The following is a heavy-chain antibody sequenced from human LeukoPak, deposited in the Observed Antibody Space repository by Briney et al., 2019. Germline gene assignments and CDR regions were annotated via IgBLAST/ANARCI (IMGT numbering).Heavy chain of an antibody. J-gene: IGHJ5*02. Sequence: SETLSLTCAVYGGSFSGYYWSRIRQPPGKGLEWIGEINHSGSTNYNPSLKSRVTISVDTSKNQFSLKLSSVTAADTAVYYCAVDIVVVPGWFDPWGQGTLVTVSS. CDR2: INHSGST. CDR1: GGSFSGYY. V-gene: IGHV4-34*01. CDR3: AVDIVVVPGWFDP. D-gene: IGHD2-2*01.